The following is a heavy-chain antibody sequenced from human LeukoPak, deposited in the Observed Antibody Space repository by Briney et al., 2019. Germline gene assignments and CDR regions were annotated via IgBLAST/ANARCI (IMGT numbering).Heavy chain of an antibody. J-gene: IGHJ3*02. D-gene: IGHD3-10*01. CDR3: AGGRGGAFDI. V-gene: IGHV4-39*01. CDR2: IYYSGST. Sequence: SETLSLTCTVSGGSISSSSYYWGWIRQPPGKGLEWIGSIYYSGSTYYNPSLKSRVTISVDTSKNQFSLKLSSVTAADTVVYYCAGGRGGAFDIWGQGTMVTVSS. CDR1: GGSISSSSYY.